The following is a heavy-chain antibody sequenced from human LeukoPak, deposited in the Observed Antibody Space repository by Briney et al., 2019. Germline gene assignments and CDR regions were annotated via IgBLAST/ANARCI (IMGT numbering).Heavy chain of an antibody. CDR1: GYTFTSYD. CDR3: ARAGGSGYNWFDP. D-gene: IGHD3-10*01. CDR2: MNPDSGNT. V-gene: IGHV1-8*03. Sequence: GASVKVSCRASGYTFTSYDINWVRQATGQGLEWVGYMNPDSGNTGYAQKFQGRVTITRDTSISTAYMELSSLRSEDTAVYYCARAGGSGYNWFDPWGQGTLVTVSS. J-gene: IGHJ5*02.